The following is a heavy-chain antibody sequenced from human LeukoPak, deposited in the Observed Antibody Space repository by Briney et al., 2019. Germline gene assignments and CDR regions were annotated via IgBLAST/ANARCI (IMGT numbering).Heavy chain of an antibody. CDR2: ISSSGGST. D-gene: IGHD3-22*01. V-gene: IGHV3-23*01. Sequence: GGSLRLSCAASGFTFISYAMSWVSQAPGKGLEWVSAISSSGGSTYYADPVKGRFTISRYNSKNTLYLQMNSLRAEDTAVYYCAKVWDTYYYDSSGSFDYWGQGTLVTVSS. CDR1: GFTFISYA. CDR3: AKVWDTYYYDSSGSFDY. J-gene: IGHJ4*02.